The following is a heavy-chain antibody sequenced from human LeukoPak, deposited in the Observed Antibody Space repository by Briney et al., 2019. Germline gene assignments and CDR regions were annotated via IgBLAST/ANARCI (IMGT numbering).Heavy chain of an antibody. V-gene: IGHV4-34*01. CDR2: INHSGST. D-gene: IGHD7-27*01. J-gene: IGHJ3*02. CDR1: GGSLSGYY. Sequence: PSETLSLTCDVYGGSLSGYYWNWIRQPPGKGLEWIGEINHSGSTNYNPSLKSRVTISVDTSKNQFSLKLSSVTAADTAVYYCARRNWGSDAFDIWGQGTMVTVSS. CDR3: ARRNWGSDAFDI.